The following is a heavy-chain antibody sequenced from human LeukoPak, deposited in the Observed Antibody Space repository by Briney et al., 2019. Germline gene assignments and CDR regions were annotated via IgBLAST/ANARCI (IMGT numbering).Heavy chain of an antibody. Sequence: GASVKVSCKASGYTFTGYYMHWVRQAPGQGLEWMGWINPNSGGTNYAQKFQGRVTMTRDTSISTAYMELSRLRSDDTAVYYCAREDIVVVPAAYMDVWGKGTTVTISS. D-gene: IGHD2-2*01. V-gene: IGHV1-2*02. CDR2: INPNSGGT. CDR3: AREDIVVVPAAYMDV. CDR1: GYTFTGYY. J-gene: IGHJ6*03.